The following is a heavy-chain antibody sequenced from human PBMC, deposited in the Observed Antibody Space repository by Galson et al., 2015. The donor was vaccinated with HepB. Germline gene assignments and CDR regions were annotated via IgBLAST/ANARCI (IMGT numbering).Heavy chain of an antibody. D-gene: IGHD5-24*01. CDR2: ISYDGSNK. Sequence: SLRLSCAASGFTFSSYGMHWVRQAPGKGLEWVAVISYDGSNKYYADSVKGRFTISRDNSKNTLYLQMNSLRAEDTAVYYCAKDGRQITPEYFQHWGQGTLVTVSS. CDR3: AKDGRQITPEYFQH. CDR1: GFTFSSYG. V-gene: IGHV3-30*18. J-gene: IGHJ1*01.